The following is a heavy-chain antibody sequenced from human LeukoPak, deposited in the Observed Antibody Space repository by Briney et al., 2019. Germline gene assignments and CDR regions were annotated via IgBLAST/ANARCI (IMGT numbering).Heavy chain of an antibody. CDR2: INPDSGDS. CDR1: GNSLTGYY. Sequence: ASVKVSCKASGNSLTGYYIHWVRQAPGQGLEWMGWINPDSGDSKYAQKFQGRVTMTRDTSISTVYMEMSSLRSDDTATYYCARGEDTSGWWLVYWGQGTLVTVSS. J-gene: IGHJ4*02. CDR3: ARGEDTSGWWLVY. D-gene: IGHD6-19*01. V-gene: IGHV1-2*02.